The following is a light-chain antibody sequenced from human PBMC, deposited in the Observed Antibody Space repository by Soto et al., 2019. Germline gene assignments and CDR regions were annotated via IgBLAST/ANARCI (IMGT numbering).Light chain of an antibody. Sequence: DIQRTQSPSTLSASVGDRIIITGRASQSINTWFAWYQQKPGGAPKLLIYEGSTLERGVPSRFSGSGSGTEFTLTISGLQPDDFATFYCQQYKTYSLTCGQRTKVEVK. CDR2: EGS. J-gene: IGKJ1*01. CDR3: QQYKTYSLT. V-gene: IGKV1-5*03. CDR1: QSINTW.